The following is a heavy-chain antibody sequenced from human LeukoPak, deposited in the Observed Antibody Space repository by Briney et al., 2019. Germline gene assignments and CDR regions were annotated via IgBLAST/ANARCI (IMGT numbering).Heavy chain of an antibody. Sequence: PSETLSLTCTGSGGSIGSGGYYWNWIRQHPGKGLEWIGYIYYSGSTYYNPSLKSRVTISVDTSKNQFSLKLSSVTAADTAVYYCATTTTKDAFDIWCQGTMVTVSS. V-gene: IGHV4-30-4*08. CDR3: ATTTTKDAFDI. CDR2: IYYSGST. CDR1: GGSIGSGGYY. D-gene: IGHD4-17*01. J-gene: IGHJ3*02.